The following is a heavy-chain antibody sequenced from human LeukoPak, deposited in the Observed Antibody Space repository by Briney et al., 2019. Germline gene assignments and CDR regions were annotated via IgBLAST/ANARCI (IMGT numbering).Heavy chain of an antibody. CDR2: IIPIFGTA. CDR1: GYTFTSYA. Sequence: ASVKVSCKASGYTFTSYAISWVRQAPGQGLGWMGGIIPIFGTANYAQKFQGRVTITTDESTSTAYMELSSLSSEDTAVYYCATYCSGGSCHPLHFDYWGQGTLVTVSS. D-gene: IGHD2-15*01. CDR3: ATYCSGGSCHPLHFDY. J-gene: IGHJ4*02. V-gene: IGHV1-69*05.